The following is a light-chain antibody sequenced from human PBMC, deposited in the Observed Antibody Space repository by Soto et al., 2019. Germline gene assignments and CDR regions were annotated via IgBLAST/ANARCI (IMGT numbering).Light chain of an antibody. CDR3: QQYKSYSPLT. CDR1: QSISTW. J-gene: IGKJ4*01. V-gene: IGKV1-5*01. Sequence: EIQMTQFPTTLSASVGDRFTVTCLASQSISTWLAWDQQKPGKAPKLLIYDASSLESGVPSRFSGSGSGTEFTLSISGLQPDDLATYYCQQYKSYSPLTFGGGTKVDIK. CDR2: DAS.